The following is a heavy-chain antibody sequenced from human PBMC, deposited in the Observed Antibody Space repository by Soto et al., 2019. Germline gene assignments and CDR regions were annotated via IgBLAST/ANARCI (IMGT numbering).Heavy chain of an antibody. CDR3: ARIGYSSSWANFYL. CDR1: GFTFSNFG. J-gene: IGHJ4*02. V-gene: IGHV3-33*01. D-gene: IGHD6-13*01. Sequence: QVQLVESGGGVVQPGRSLRLSCAASGFTFSNFGMHWVRQAPGKGLEWVAAKQYDGHIRNYADSVKGRFTISSDNSKNTLYVQRNSLRAEGTAVYYCARIGYSSSWANFYLWGQGTPVTASS. CDR2: KQYDGHIR.